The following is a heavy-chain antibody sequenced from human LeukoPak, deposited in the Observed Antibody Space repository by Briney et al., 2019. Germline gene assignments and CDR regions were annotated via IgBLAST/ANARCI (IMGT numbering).Heavy chain of an antibody. J-gene: IGHJ4*02. CDR1: GGSISSGTYY. V-gene: IGHV4-61*02. CDR2: IYTSGST. CDR3: AREGAARNFDY. Sequence: PSETLSLTCTVSGGSISSGTYYWTWIRQPAGKGLEWIGRIYTSGSTNFNPSLKSRVSISLDTSQNQFSLKLSSVTAADTAVYYCAREGAARNFDYWGQGILVTVSS. D-gene: IGHD6-6*01.